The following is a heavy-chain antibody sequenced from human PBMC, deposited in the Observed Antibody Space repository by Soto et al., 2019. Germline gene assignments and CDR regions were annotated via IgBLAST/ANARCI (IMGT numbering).Heavy chain of an antibody. V-gene: IGHV3-30*18. CDR2: ISYDGSDK. Sequence: QVQLVESGGGVVQPGRSLRLSCAASGFAFSTYGLHWVRQAPGKGLEWVAVISYDGSDKSYAESVKGRFTISRDNSKKTLFLQMNSLRAEDTAVYYCAKDREGSWIYYYGMDVWGQGTTVIVSS. D-gene: IGHD6-13*01. CDR1: GFAFSTYG. CDR3: AKDREGSWIYYYGMDV. J-gene: IGHJ6*02.